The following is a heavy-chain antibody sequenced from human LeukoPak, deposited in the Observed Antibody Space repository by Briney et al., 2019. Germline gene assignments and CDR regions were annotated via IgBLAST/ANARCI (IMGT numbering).Heavy chain of an antibody. J-gene: IGHJ4*02. D-gene: IGHD5-12*01. V-gene: IGHV3-23*01. CDR3: AKSLRRGYSGYACDY. CDR2: ISGSGGST. Sequence: GGSLRLSCAASGFTFSSYAMGWVRQAPGKGLEWVSSISGSGGSTYYADSVKGRFTISRDNSKNTLYLQMNSLRAEDTAVYYCAKSLRRGYSGYACDYWGQGTLVTVSS. CDR1: GFTFSSYA.